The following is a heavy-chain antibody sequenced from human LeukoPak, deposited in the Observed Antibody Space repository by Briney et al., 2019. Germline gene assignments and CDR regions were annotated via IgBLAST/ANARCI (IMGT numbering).Heavy chain of an antibody. CDR1: GYTFTSYY. CDR2: INPSGGST. Sequence: ASVKVSCKASGYTFTSYYMHWVRQAPGQGLEWMGIINPSGGSTSYAQKFQGRVTMTRDTSTSTVYMELSSLRSEDTAVYYCARQGCSGGNCYSAFGYAMDVWGQGTTVTVSS. D-gene: IGHD2-15*01. V-gene: IGHV1-46*01. J-gene: IGHJ6*02. CDR3: ARQGCSGGNCYSAFGYAMDV.